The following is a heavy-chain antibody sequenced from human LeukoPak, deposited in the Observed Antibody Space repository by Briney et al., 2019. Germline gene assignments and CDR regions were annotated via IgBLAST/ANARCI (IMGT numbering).Heavy chain of an antibody. V-gene: IGHV3-48*03. Sequence: GGSLRLSCAASGFTFSTYEMNWVSQAPGKGREWVSYISSSGGTIYYADSVKGRFTISRDNAKNSLYLQMNSLRVEDTALYYCASGAQSDYWGQGTLVTVSS. CDR3: ASGAQSDY. D-gene: IGHD1-26*01. CDR2: ISSSGGTI. J-gene: IGHJ4*02. CDR1: GFTFSTYE.